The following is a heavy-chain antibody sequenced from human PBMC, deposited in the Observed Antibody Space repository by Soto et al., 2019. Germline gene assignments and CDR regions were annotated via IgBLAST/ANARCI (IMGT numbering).Heavy chain of an antibody. V-gene: IGHV1-24*01. CDR3: ARGRIALGGSSWSYFQH. CDR2: FDPEDGET. CDR1: GYTLTELS. Sequence: GASVKVSCKVSGYTLTELSMHWVRQAPGKGLEWMGGFDPEDGETIYAQKFQGRVTMTEDTSTDTAYMELSSLRSDDTAVYYCARGRIALGGSSWSYFQHWGQGTLVTVSS. J-gene: IGHJ1*01. D-gene: IGHD6-13*01.